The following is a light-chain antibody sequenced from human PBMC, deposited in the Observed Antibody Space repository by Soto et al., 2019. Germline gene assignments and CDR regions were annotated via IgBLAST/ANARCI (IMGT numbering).Light chain of an antibody. V-gene: IGKV1-6*01. Sequence: IQMTQSPSSVSASIGDRVTITCRASQSVTNYLGWYQQKPGKAPKLLIYAASSLQSGVPSRFSGSGSGTDFTLTISSLQPEDFATYYCLQDYNYPWTFGQGTRLEIK. CDR1: QSVTNY. CDR3: LQDYNYPWT. CDR2: AAS. J-gene: IGKJ5*01.